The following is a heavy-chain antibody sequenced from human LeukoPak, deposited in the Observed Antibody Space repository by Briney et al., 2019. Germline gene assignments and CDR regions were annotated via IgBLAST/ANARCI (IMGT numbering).Heavy chain of an antibody. D-gene: IGHD4-11*01. CDR1: GGTFSSYA. CDR3: ARQQGLQNLNFDY. CDR2: IIPILGIA. J-gene: IGHJ4*02. Sequence: GSSVKVSCKASGGTFSSYAISWVRQAPGQGLEWMGRIIPILGIANYAQKFQGRVTMTRDTSTSTVYMELSSLRSEDTAVYYCARQQGLQNLNFDYWGQGTLVTVSS. V-gene: IGHV1-69*04.